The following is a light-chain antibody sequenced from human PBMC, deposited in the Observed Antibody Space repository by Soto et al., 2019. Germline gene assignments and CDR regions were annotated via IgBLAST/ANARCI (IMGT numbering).Light chain of an antibody. CDR2: GDR. V-gene: IGLV1-40*01. CDR3: QSYDSTLDARYV. CDR1: GSNIGAGYD. J-gene: IGLJ1*01. Sequence: QSVLTQPPSVSGAPGQRVTISCTGSGSNIGAGYDVHWYQHRPGTAPKLLIFGDRHPPSGVPDRFSGSKSGTSASLAITGLQAEDEGDYYCQSYDSTLDARYVFGTGTKLTVL.